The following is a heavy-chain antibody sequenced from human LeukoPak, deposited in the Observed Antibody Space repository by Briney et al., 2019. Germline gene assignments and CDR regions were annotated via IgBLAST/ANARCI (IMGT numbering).Heavy chain of an antibody. CDR1: GYTFTDYY. D-gene: IGHD3-22*01. V-gene: IGHV1-2*02. J-gene: IGHJ4*02. Sequence: GASMKVSCNTSGYTFTDYYIHGVRQAPGQGLEWMGWINPKSGVTNYAQKFQGRVTLTSDTSVSTAYMDLSSLASGDTAVYYCARALGNYYDSTVYQAYWGQGQLVTVSS. CDR3: ARALGNYYDSTVYQAY. CDR2: INPKSGVT.